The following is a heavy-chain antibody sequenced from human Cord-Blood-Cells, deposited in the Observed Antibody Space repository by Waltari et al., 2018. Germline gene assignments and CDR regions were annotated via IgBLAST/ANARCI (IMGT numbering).Heavy chain of an antibody. CDR2: ISGSGGST. D-gene: IGHD2-15*01. J-gene: IGHJ6*02. CDR1: GFTFSCYA. Sequence: EVQLVESGGGWVQPGGSLRLSCAASGFTFSCYAMSWVRQDPGKGLEWVSAISGSGGSTYYADSVKGRFTISRDNSKNTLYLQMNSLRAEDTAVYYCAKDTDIVVVVAAIPVGGMDVWGQGTTVTVSS. V-gene: IGHV3-23*04. CDR3: AKDTDIVVVVAAIPVGGMDV.